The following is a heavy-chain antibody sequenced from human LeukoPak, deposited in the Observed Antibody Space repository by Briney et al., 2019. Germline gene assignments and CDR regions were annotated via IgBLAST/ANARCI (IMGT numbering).Heavy chain of an antibody. D-gene: IGHD3-10*01. CDR1: GGSISSYY. J-gene: IGHJ3*02. CDR2: IYYSGST. CDR3: ARPLDTADRGVIMDDAFDI. Sequence: SETLSLTCTVSGGSISSYYWSWIRQPPGKGLEWIGYIYYSGSTNYNPSLKSRLTVSVDTSKNQFYLKLSSVTAADTAVYYCARPLDTADRGVIMDDAFDIWGQGTMVTVSS. V-gene: IGHV4-59*08.